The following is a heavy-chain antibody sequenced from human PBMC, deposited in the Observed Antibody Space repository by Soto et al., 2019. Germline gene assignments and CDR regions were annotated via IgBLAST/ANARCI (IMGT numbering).Heavy chain of an antibody. CDR2: TYYRSKWYN. CDR1: GDSVSSNSAA. Sequence: LSRTLSLTCAISGDSVSSNSAAWNWIRQSPSRGLEWLGRTYYRSKWYNDYAVSVKSRITINPDTSKNQFSLQLNSVTPEDTAVYYCARESGPSGFVYYYYGMDVWGQGTTVTVSS. CDR3: ARESGPSGFVYYYYGMDV. D-gene: IGHD3-22*01. V-gene: IGHV6-1*01. J-gene: IGHJ6*02.